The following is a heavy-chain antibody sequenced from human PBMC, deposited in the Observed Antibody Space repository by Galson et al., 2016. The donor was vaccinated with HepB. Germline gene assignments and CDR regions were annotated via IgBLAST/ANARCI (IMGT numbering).Heavy chain of an antibody. CDR2: TRNRTNSYTT. CDR1: GFTFSDYY. CDR3: ARLGTSGGPYYYYGLDG. J-gene: IGHJ6*02. Sequence: SLRLSCAASGFTFSDYYMDWVRQAPGKGLEWVGRTRNRTNSYTTEYAASVRGRFTISRDDSRNSLYLQMNRLKTEDTAVYFCARLGTSGGPYYYYGLDGWGQGTTVTVSS. V-gene: IGHV3-72*01. D-gene: IGHD4-23*01.